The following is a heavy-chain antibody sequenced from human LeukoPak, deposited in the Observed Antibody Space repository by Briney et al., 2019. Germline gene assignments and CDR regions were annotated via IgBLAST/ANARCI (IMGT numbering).Heavy chain of an antibody. CDR3: TPISGYDSDAFDI. J-gene: IGHJ3*02. CDR1: GITFSNAW. D-gene: IGHD5-12*01. CDR2: IKSKTDGGTT. Sequence: GGSLRLSCAASGITFSNAWMSWVRQAPGKGLEWVGRIKSKTDGGTTDYAAPVKGRFTISRDDSKNTLYLQMNSLKTEDTAVYYCTPISGYDSDAFDIWGQGTMVTVSS. V-gene: IGHV3-15*01.